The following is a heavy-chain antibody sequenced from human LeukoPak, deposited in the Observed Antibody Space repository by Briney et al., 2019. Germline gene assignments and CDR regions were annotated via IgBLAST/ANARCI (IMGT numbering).Heavy chain of an antibody. CDR2: INHSGST. CDR1: GGSFSGYY. CDR3: ARAGDCSSTSCYPTADFDY. V-gene: IGHV4-34*01. Sequence: SETLSLTCAVYGGSFSGYYWSWIGQPRGKGLEWIGEINHSGSTNYNPSLKSRVTISVDTSKNQFSLKLSSVTAADTAVYYCARAGDCSSTSCYPTADFDYWGQGTLVTVSS. D-gene: IGHD2-2*01. J-gene: IGHJ4*02.